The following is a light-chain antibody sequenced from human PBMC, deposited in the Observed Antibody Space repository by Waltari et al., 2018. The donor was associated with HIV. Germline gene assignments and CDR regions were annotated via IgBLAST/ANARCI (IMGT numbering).Light chain of an antibody. CDR2: GHS. J-gene: IGLJ3*02. CDR1: SSDIGAGYD. Sequence: QSVLTQPPSVSGAPGQRVTISCTGSSSDIGAGYDVHWYQQLPGTTPKLLVYGHSNRPSGVPDRFSGSKSATSASLAITGLQAEDEADYYCQSYDNSLSAWVFGGGTKLTVL. CDR3: QSYDNSLSAWV. V-gene: IGLV1-40*01.